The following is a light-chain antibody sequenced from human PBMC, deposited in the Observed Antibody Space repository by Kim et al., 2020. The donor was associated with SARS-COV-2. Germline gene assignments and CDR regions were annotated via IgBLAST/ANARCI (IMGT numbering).Light chain of an antibody. CDR1: QSVSNS. Sequence: GDRVTIACRASQSVSNSLAWYQQKPGKAPELLIYDASSLESGVPLRFGGSGSGTQFSLTISSLQPGDSATYYCQQYRSVPYTFG. CDR3: QQYRSVPYT. J-gene: IGKJ2*01. CDR2: DAS. V-gene: IGKV1-5*01.